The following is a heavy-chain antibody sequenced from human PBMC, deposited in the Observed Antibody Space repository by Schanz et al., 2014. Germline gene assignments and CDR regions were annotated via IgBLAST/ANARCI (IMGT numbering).Heavy chain of an antibody. CDR3: ARDGNQPLDA. J-gene: IGHJ5*02. CDR1: GYTFTVYY. CDR2: ISGYNGKT. V-gene: IGHV1-18*01. D-gene: IGHD2-2*01. Sequence: QVQLVQSGAEVKKPGASVKVSCKASGYTFTVYYMHWVRQAPGQGLEWLGWISGYNGKTIYLDNLEDRISMTPDTATSTAYMELRNLRSADTAVYYCARDGNQPLDAWGQGTLVTVSS.